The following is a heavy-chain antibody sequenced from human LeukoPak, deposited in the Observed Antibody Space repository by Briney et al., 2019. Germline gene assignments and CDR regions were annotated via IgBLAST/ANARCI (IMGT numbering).Heavy chain of an antibody. CDR3: ARARRWLSPMDFDY. Sequence: ASVKVSCKASGGTFSSYAISWVQQAPGQGLEWMGWISAYNGNTNYAQKLQGRVTMTTDTSTSTAYMELRSLRSDDTAVYYCARARRWLSPMDFDYWGQGTLVTVSS. CDR2: ISAYNGNT. V-gene: IGHV1-18*01. CDR1: GGTFSSYA. J-gene: IGHJ4*02. D-gene: IGHD3-22*01.